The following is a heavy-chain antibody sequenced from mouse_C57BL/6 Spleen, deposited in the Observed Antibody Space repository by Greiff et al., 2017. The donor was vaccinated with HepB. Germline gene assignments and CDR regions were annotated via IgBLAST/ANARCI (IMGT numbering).Heavy chain of an antibody. Sequence: EVKLEESGGGLVQPGGSLSLSCAASGFTFTDYYMSWVRQPPGKALEWLGFIRNKANGYTTEYSASVKGRFTISRDNSQSILYLQMNALRAEDSATYYCARFYYDYLGYAMDYWGQGTSVTVSS. D-gene: IGHD2-4*01. J-gene: IGHJ4*01. CDR2: IRNKANGYTT. V-gene: IGHV7-3*01. CDR3: ARFYYDYLGYAMDY. CDR1: GFTFTDYY.